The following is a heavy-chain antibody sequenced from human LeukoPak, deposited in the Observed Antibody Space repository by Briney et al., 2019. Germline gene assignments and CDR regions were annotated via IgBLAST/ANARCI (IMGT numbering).Heavy chain of an antibody. J-gene: IGHJ4*02. CDR2: IYYSGST. D-gene: IGHD4-17*01. V-gene: IGHV4-59*01. CDR1: GGSISSYY. CDR3: ARGPLRWFYFDY. Sequence: SETLSLTCTISGGSISSYYWSWIRQPPGKGLEWIGYIYYSGSTNYNPSLKSRVTISVDTSKNQFSLKLSSVTAADTAVYYCARGPLRWFYFDYWGQGTLVTVSS.